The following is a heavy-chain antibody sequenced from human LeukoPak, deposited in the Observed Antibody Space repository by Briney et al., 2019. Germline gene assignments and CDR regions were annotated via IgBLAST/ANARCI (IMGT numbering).Heavy chain of an antibody. Sequence: SETLSLTCAAYGGSFSGYYWSWFRQPPRKGLEWIGEINHSGSTNYNPSLKSRDTISVDTSKTQFSLKLSSVTATDTAVYYCASYGYYDSSDYCDYWGQGTLVTVSS. V-gene: IGHV4-34*01. CDR2: INHSGST. J-gene: IGHJ4*02. CDR3: ASYGYYDSSDYCDY. D-gene: IGHD3-22*01. CDR1: GGSFSGYY.